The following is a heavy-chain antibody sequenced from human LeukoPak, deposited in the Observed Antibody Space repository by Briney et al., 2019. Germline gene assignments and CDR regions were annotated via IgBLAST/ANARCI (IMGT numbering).Heavy chain of an antibody. J-gene: IGHJ6*03. V-gene: IGHV3-23*01. CDR2: INGSGGST. D-gene: IGHD2-21*01. CDR3: ASLFPLYYYYMDV. CDR1: GFTFSSYA. Sequence: GGSLRLSCAASGFTFSSYAMSWVRQAPGKGLEWVSDINGSGGSTYYADSVKGRFTISRDNSKNTLYLQMNSLRAEDTAVYYCASLFPLYYYYMDVWGKGTTVTVSS.